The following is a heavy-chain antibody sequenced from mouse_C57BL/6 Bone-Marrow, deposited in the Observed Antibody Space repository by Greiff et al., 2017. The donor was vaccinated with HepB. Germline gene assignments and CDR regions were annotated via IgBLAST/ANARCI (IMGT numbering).Heavy chain of an antibody. Sequence: DVKLVESGGGLVQPKGSLKLSCAASGFSFNTYAMNWVRQAPGKGLEWVARIRSKSNNYATYYADSVKDRFTISRDDSESMLYLQMNNLKTEDTAMYYCVRPRDYDDFFFDYWGQGTTLTVSS. CDR2: IRSKSNNYAT. V-gene: IGHV10-1*01. CDR1: GFSFNTYA. CDR3: VRPRDYDDFFFDY. D-gene: IGHD2-4*01. J-gene: IGHJ2*01.